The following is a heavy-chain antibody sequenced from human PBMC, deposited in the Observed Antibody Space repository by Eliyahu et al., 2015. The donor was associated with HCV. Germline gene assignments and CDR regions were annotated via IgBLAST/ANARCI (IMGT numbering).Heavy chain of an antibody. D-gene: IGHD3-22*01. CDR1: GFTFGDYL. V-gene: IGHV3-49*03. Sequence: EVQLVESGGGLVQPGRSLRLSCTASGFTFGDYLMSWFRQAPGKGLGWVGFIRSKAXLGTTEYAASVKGRFTISRDDSKSIAYLQLNSLKTEDTAVYYCTRDRDYYDSSGFDAFDIWGPGTMVTVSS. J-gene: IGHJ3*02. CDR3: TRDRDYYDSSGFDAFDI. CDR2: IRSKAXLGTT.